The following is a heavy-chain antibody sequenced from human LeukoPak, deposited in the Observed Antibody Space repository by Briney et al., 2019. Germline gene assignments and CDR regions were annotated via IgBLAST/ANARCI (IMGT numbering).Heavy chain of an antibody. CDR2: IWYDGSNK. V-gene: IGHV3-33*01. Sequence: GGSLRLSCAASGFTFSSYGMHWVRQAPGKGLEWVAVIWYDGSNKCYADSVKGRFTISRDNSKNTLYLQMNSLRAEDTAVYYCARDRKLEPGDYYYGMDVWGQGTTVTVSS. D-gene: IGHD1-1*01. J-gene: IGHJ6*02. CDR1: GFTFSSYG. CDR3: ARDRKLEPGDYYYGMDV.